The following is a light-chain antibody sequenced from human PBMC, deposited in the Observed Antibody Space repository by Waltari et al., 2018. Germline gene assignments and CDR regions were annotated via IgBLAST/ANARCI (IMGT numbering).Light chain of an antibody. CDR2: RKN. Sequence: QAGLTQPPSVSKDLRQTATLTCTGNNNNAGNQGAAWLQLHEGHPPKVLSYRKNKRPSGISERFSASRSGSTASLTITGLQPEDEADYYCSAWDTSLSAWVFGGGTRLTVV. CDR3: SAWDTSLSAWV. J-gene: IGLJ3*02. V-gene: IGLV10-54*01. CDR1: NNNAGNQG.